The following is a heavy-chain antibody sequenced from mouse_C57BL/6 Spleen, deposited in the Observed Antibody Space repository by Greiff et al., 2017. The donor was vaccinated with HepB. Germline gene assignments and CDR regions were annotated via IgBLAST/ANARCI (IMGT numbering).Heavy chain of an antibody. CDR2: IHPNSGST. D-gene: IGHD1-1*01. CDR3: AGYYGSSYPYFDY. CDR1: GYTFTSYW. V-gene: IGHV1-64*01. Sequence: QVQLQQPGAELVKPGASVKLSCKASGYTFTSYWMHWVKQRPGQGLEWIGMIHPNSGSTNYNEKFKSKATLTVDKSSSTAYMQLSSLTSEDSAVYYCAGYYGSSYPYFDYWGQGTTLTVSS. J-gene: IGHJ2*01.